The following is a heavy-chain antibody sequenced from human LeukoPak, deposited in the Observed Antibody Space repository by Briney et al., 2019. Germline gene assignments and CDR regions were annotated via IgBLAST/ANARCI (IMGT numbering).Heavy chain of an antibody. J-gene: IGHJ3*02. CDR2: IKSKTDGGTT. D-gene: IGHD6-19*01. CDR3: ARSFENSSGWYYFHDAFDI. Sequence: GGSLRLSCAASGFTFSNAWMSWVRQAPGKGLEWVGRIKSKTDGGTTDYAAPVKGRFTISRDDSKNTLYLQMNSLKTEDTAVYYCARSFENSSGWYYFHDAFDIWGQGTMVTVSS. CDR1: GFTFSNAW. V-gene: IGHV3-15*01.